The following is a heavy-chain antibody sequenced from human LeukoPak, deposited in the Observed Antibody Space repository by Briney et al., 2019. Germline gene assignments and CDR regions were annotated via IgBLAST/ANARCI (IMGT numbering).Heavy chain of an antibody. CDR3: ARLYYYDSSGYYVFDY. D-gene: IGHD3-22*01. CDR1: GYSFTSYW. CDR2: IYPGDSDT. Sequence: GESLKISCKGSGYSFTSYWIGWVRQMPGKGLEWMGIIYPGDSDTRYSPSFQGQVTISADKSISTPYLQWSSLKASDTAMYYCARLYYYDSSGYYVFDYWGQGTLVTVSS. J-gene: IGHJ4*02. V-gene: IGHV5-51*01.